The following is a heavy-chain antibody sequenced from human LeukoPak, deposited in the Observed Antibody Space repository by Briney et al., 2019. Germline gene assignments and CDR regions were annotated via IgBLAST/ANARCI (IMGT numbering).Heavy chain of an antibody. Sequence: PSETLSLTCAVYGGSFSGYYWSWIRQPPGKGLEWIGEINHSGSTNYNPSLKSRVTISVDTSKNQFSLKLSSVTAADTAVYYCARALHEGGSPSKYYYYMDVWGKGTTVTVSS. CDR1: GGSFSGYY. V-gene: IGHV4-34*01. CDR3: ARALHEGGSPSKYYYYMDV. J-gene: IGHJ6*03. D-gene: IGHD3-10*01. CDR2: INHSGST.